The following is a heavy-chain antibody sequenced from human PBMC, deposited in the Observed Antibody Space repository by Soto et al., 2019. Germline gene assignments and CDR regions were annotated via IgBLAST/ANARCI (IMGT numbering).Heavy chain of an antibody. D-gene: IGHD4-4*01. CDR3: AAERWSAHDYSHDVAN. V-gene: IGHV1-69*01. CDR2: IIPIFGTA. CDR1: GGTFSSYA. Sequence: QVQLVPSGAEVKKPGSSVKVSCKASGGTFSSYAISWLRQAPGQGLEWMGGIIPIFGTANYAQKFQGRVTITAEESTCTDYMELSSLRSEVTAFYYCAAERWSAHDYSHDVANWGQGTLVTVSS. J-gene: IGHJ4*02.